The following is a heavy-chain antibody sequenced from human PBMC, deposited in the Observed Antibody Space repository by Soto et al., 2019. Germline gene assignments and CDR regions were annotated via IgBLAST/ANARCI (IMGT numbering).Heavy chain of an antibody. CDR2: IYYSGST. CDR3: ASEHNTSGYFSSPEYYFDY. V-gene: IGHV4-59*01. Sequence: PSETLSLTCTVSGGSISSYYWSWIRQPPGKGLEWIGYIYYSGSTNYNPSLKSRVTLSVDTSKNQFSLKLSSVTAADTAVYYCASEHNTSGYFSSPEYYFDYWGQGTLVTVSS. J-gene: IGHJ4*02. D-gene: IGHD3-22*01. CDR1: GGSISSYY.